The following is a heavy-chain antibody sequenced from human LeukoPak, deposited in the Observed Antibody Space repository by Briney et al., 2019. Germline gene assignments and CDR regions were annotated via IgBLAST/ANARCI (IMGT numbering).Heavy chain of an antibody. CDR2: TYYRSKWYN. J-gene: IGHJ6*02. V-gene: IGHV6-1*01. CDR3: ARDRPHYRSYYYYGMDV. D-gene: IGHD6-6*01. Sequence: SQTLSLTCAISGDSVSSNSAAWNWIRQSPSRGLEWLGRTYYRSKWYNDYAVSVKSRITINPDTSKNQFSLQLNPVTPEDTAVYYCARDRPHYRSYYYYGMDVWGQGTTVTVSS. CDR1: GDSVSSNSAA.